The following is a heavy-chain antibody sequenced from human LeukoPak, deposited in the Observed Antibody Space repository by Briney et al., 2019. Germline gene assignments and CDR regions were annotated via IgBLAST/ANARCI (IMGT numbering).Heavy chain of an antibody. CDR2: IIPIFGTA. J-gene: IGHJ4*02. CDR3: ASRLYCSNTRCRNFPFAY. V-gene: IGHV1-69*01. Sequence: SVKVSCKASGGTFSSYAINWVRQAPGQGLEWMGGIIPIFGTANYAQKFQDRVTITADESTSTAYMELSSLRSEDTAIYYCASRLYCSNTRCRNFPFAYWGQGTLVNVSS. CDR1: GGTFSSYA. D-gene: IGHD2-2*01.